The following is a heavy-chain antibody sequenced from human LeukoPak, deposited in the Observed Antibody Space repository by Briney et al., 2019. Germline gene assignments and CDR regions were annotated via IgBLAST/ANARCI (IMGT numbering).Heavy chain of an antibody. V-gene: IGHV4-4*07. D-gene: IGHD3-10*01. J-gene: IGHJ5*02. CDR1: DVSFVDNYF. Sequence: SETLSLTCTVSDVSFVDNYFCTWIRQPAGRGLEWIGRIYTSGSTNYNPSLKSRVTMSLDTPQNQFSLKLSSVTAADTAVYYCARNPTITYNYGSGPEGWFDPWGQGTLVTVSS. CDR2: IYTSGST. CDR3: ARNPTITYNYGSGPEGWFDP.